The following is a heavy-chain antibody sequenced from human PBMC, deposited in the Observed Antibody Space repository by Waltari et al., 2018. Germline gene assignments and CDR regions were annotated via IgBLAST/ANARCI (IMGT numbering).Heavy chain of an antibody. J-gene: IGHJ4*02. CDR3: ARPGGSYYFDY. D-gene: IGHD1-26*01. CDR1: GYSISTGYY. V-gene: IGHV4-38-2*01. CDR2: IYHSGST. Sequence: QVQLQESGPGLVKPSETLSLTCAVSGYSISTGYYWGWIRQPTGKGLEWIGYIYHSGSTYYNPSPKSRSTISVDTSKNQFSLKLSSVTAADTAVYYCARPGGSYYFDYWGQGTLVTVSS.